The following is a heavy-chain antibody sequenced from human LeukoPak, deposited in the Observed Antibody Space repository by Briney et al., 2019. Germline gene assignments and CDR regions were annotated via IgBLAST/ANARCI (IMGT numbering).Heavy chain of an antibody. CDR2: ISTSSSYI. Sequence: GGSLRLSCAASGFTFNRYNMNWVRRAPGKGLEWVSSISTSSSYIYYADSVRGRFTISRDNSKNTVDLQINSLRYEDTAIYYCAKDWGQRGVGASLGHWGQGTLVIVSS. CDR1: GFTFNRYN. D-gene: IGHD1-26*01. CDR3: AKDWGQRGVGASLGH. J-gene: IGHJ4*02. V-gene: IGHV3-21*01.